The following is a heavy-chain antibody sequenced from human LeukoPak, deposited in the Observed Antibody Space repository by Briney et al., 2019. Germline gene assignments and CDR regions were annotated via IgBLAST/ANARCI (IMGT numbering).Heavy chain of an antibody. V-gene: IGHV3-21*01. Sequence: KAGGSLRLSCAASGFTFSSYSMNWVRQAPGKGLEWVSSISSSSSYIYYADSVKGRFTISRDNAENSVYLQMNSLRDEDTAVYSCARAQTLFWEFDGFDIWGRGTKVTVSS. CDR3: ARAQTLFWEFDGFDI. CDR2: ISSSSSYI. CDR1: GFTFSSYS. D-gene: IGHD3-3*01. J-gene: IGHJ3*02.